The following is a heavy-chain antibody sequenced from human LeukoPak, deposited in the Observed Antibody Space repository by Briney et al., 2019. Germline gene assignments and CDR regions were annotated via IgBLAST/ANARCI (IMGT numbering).Heavy chain of an antibody. CDR2: ISGDGGST. CDR3: AKRPDCSTTNCFRFDY. Sequence: GGSLRLSCAASGFTFSTYAMSWVRQAPGQGLEWVSSISGDGGSTYYAESVKGRFTISRDNSKNTLYLQMNSLRAEDTAVYYCAKRPDCSTTNCFRFDYWGQGTLVTVSS. J-gene: IGHJ4*02. D-gene: IGHD2-2*01. V-gene: IGHV3-23*01. CDR1: GFTFSTYA.